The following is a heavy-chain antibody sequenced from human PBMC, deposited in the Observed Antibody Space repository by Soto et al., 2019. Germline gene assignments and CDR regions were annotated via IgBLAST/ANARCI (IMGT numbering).Heavy chain of an antibody. Sequence: QVQLQQWGAGLLKPSVTLSLTCAVYGGSFSGYYWSWIRQPPGKGLEWIGEINHSGSTNYNPSLKSRVTISVDTSKNQFSLKLSSVTAADTAVYYCARSFISVPHTTDYWGQGTLVTVSS. V-gene: IGHV4-34*01. D-gene: IGHD1-26*01. J-gene: IGHJ4*02. CDR3: ARSFISVPHTTDY. CDR1: GGSFSGYY. CDR2: INHSGST.